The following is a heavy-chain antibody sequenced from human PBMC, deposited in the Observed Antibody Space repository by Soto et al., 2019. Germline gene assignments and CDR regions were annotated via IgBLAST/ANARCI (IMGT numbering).Heavy chain of an antibody. CDR3: AKDLSITMVRGVIGPKSYYYYGMDV. J-gene: IGHJ6*02. CDR1: GFTFSSYG. CDR2: ISYDGSNK. D-gene: IGHD3-10*01. V-gene: IGHV3-30*18. Sequence: PGGSLILSCAASGFTFSSYGMHWVRQAPGKGLEWVAVISYDGSNKYYADSVKGRFTISRDNSKNTLYLQMNSLRAEDTAVYYCAKDLSITMVRGVIGPKSYYYYGMDVWGQGTTVTVSS.